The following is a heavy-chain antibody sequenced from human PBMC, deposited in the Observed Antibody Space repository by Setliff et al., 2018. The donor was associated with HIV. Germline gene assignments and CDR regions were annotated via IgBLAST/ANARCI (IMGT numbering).Heavy chain of an antibody. V-gene: IGHV3-23*01. CDR3: ATGRLRATSPFDN. CDR1: GFIFSSYE. J-gene: IGHJ4*02. CDR2: ISKNSFSI. D-gene: IGHD1-26*01. Sequence: GGCLRLSCAASGFIFSSYEMNWVRQAPGKGPEWVSSISKNSFSIYYTDSVKGRFTVSRDNSRDTLYLQMNSLRAEDTAVYYCATGRLRATSPFDNWGQGTLVTVSS.